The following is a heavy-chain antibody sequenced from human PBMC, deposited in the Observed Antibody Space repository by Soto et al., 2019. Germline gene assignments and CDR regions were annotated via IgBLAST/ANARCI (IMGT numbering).Heavy chain of an antibody. J-gene: IGHJ5*02. CDR2: INAGNGNT. CDR1: GYTFTSYA. V-gene: IGHV1-3*01. CDR3: ARDSQQFNPNWFDP. D-gene: IGHD6-13*01. Sequence: VKVSCKASGYTFTSYAMHWVRQAPGQRLEWMGWINAGNGNTKYSQKFQGRVTITRDTSASTAYMELSSLRSEDTAVYYCARDSQQFNPNWFDPWGQGTLVTVSS.